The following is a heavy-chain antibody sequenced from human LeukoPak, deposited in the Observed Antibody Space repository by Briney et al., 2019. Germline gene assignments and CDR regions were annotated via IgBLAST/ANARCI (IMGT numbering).Heavy chain of an antibody. V-gene: IGHV3-7*01. CDR2: IKQDGSEK. D-gene: IGHD3-10*01. CDR3: ARDRVRGVIIH. J-gene: IGHJ4*02. Sequence: PGGSLRLSYAASGFTFSSYWMSWVRQAPGKGLEWVANIKQDGSEKYYVDSVKGRFTISRDNAKSSLYLQMNSLRAEDTAVYYCARDRVRGVIIHWGQGTLVTVSS. CDR1: GFTFSSYW.